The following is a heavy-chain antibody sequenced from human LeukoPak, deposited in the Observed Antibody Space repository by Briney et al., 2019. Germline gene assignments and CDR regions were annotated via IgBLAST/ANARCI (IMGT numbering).Heavy chain of an antibody. Sequence: PGGSLRLSCAASGFPLSSHAMSWVRQAPGKGLEWVSATSSSDAGTYYADSVRGRFTISRDNSKNTLYLQMNSLRAEDTAVYYCARDQGSSGWYNFDYWGQGTLVTVSS. CDR1: GFPLSSHA. J-gene: IGHJ4*02. CDR3: ARDQGSSGWYNFDY. V-gene: IGHV3-23*01. CDR2: TSSSDAGT. D-gene: IGHD6-19*01.